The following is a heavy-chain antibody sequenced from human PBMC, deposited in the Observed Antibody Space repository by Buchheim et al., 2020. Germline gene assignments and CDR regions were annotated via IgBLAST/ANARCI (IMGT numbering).Heavy chain of an antibody. Sequence: QLQLQESGSGLVKPSQTLSLTCVVSGGPISSGDYSWSWIRQPPGKGLECIGYIYHSVLTYYNPSLKSRVTLSIDKSKNQFSLKLSSVTAADTAVYYCARVGTGRTVDYWGQGTL. V-gene: IGHV4-30-2*01. CDR1: GGPISSGDYS. CDR3: ARVGTGRTVDY. J-gene: IGHJ4*02. CDR2: IYHSVLT. D-gene: IGHD1-1*01.